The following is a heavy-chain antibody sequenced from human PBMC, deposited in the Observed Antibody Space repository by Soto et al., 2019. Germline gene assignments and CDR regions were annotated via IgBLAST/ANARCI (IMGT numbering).Heavy chain of an antibody. CDR2: IYYSGST. J-gene: IGHJ3*02. Sequence: QVQLQESGPGLVKPSQTLSLTCTVSGGSISSGGYYWSWIRQHPGKGLERIGYIYYSGSTYYNPSLKSRVTISVDTSNNQFSLKLSSVTAADTAVYYCARNNPVVVAASPVDDAFDIWGQGTMVTVSS. CDR3: ARNNPVVVAASPVDDAFDI. D-gene: IGHD2-15*01. CDR1: GGSISSGGYY. V-gene: IGHV4-31*03.